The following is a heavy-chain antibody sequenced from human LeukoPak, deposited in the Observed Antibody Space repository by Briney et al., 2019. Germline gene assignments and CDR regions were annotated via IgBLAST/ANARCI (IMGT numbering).Heavy chain of an antibody. CDR1: GLPFSSYA. Sequence: PGGSLRLSCAASGLPFSSYAMHWVRHAPGKGLEWVAVISYDGSNKYYADSVKGRFTISRDNSKNTLYLQMNSLRAEDTAVYYCARVERSGWYALGAFDIWGQGTMVTVSS. CDR3: ARVERSGWYALGAFDI. CDR2: ISYDGSNK. J-gene: IGHJ3*02. D-gene: IGHD6-19*01. V-gene: IGHV3-30-3*01.